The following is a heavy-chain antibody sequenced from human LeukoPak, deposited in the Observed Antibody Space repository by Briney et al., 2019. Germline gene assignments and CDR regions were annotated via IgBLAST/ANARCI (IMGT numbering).Heavy chain of an antibody. CDR3: ARDCPCYYYDSSGSTKGAFDI. CDR2: IIPIFGTA. D-gene: IGHD3-22*01. V-gene: IGHV1-69*05. J-gene: IGHJ3*02. Sequence: SVKVSCKASGGTFSSYAISWVRQAPGQGLEWMGRIIPIFGTANYAQKFQGSVTITTDESTSTAYMELSSLRSEDTAVYYCARDCPCYYYDSSGSTKGAFDIWGQGTMVTVSS. CDR1: GGTFSSYA.